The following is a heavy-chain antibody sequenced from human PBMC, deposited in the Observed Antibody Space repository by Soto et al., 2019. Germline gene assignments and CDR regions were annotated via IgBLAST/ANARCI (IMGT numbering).Heavy chain of an antibody. CDR2: INPSGGST. D-gene: IGHD2-2*01. Sequence: ASVKVSCKASGYTFTSYYMRWVRQAPGQGLEWMGIINPSGGSTSYAQKFQGRVTMTRDTSTSTVYMELSSLRSEDTAVYYCARGDLIPAPYYYGMDVWGQGTTVTVSS. J-gene: IGHJ6*02. CDR3: ARGDLIPAPYYYGMDV. V-gene: IGHV1-46*01. CDR1: GYTFTSYY.